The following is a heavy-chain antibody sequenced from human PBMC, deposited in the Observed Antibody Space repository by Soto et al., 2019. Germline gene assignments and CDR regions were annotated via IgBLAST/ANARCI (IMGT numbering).Heavy chain of an antibody. J-gene: IGHJ4*02. CDR1: GFTFSSYS. CDR2: ISSSSSYI. D-gene: IGHD3-16*01. CDR3: ARERALSHFDY. Sequence: EVQLVESGGGLVKPGGSLRLSCAASGFTFSSYSMNWVRQAPGKGLECVSSISSSSSYIYYADSVKGRFTISRDNAKNSLYLQMNSLRAEDTAVYYCARERALSHFDYWGQGTLVTVSS. V-gene: IGHV3-21*01.